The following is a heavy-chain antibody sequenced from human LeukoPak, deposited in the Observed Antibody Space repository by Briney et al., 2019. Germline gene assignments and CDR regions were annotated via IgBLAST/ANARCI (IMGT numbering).Heavy chain of an antibody. V-gene: IGHV4-61*02. CDR2: IYTSGST. J-gene: IGHJ5*02. CDR3: ARVVTMVRGFMFDP. Sequence: SETLSLICTVSGGSISSGSYYWSWIRQPAGKGLEWIGRIYTSGSTKYNPSLKSRVTISVDTSKNQFSLKLSSVTAADTAVYYCARVVTMVRGFMFDPWGQGTLVTVSS. CDR1: GGSISSGSYY. D-gene: IGHD3-10*01.